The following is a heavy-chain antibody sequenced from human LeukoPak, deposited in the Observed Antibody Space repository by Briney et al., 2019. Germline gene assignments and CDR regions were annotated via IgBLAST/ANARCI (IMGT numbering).Heavy chain of an antibody. J-gene: IGHJ4*02. CDR2: VFHSGGT. Sequence: SETLSLTCSVSGGSISGSAYYRGWIRQAPGKGLEWIGSVFHSGGTYYNPSLKSRVTISVDTSKNQFSLKLNSMSAADTALYYCARTKSGSYHSPFDYWGQGTLVTVSS. D-gene: IGHD1-26*01. CDR1: GGSISGSAYY. CDR3: ARTKSGSYHSPFDY. V-gene: IGHV4-39*01.